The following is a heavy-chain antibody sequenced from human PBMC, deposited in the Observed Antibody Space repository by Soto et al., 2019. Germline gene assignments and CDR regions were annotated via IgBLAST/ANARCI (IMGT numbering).Heavy chain of an antibody. CDR2: IYHSGST. Sequence: SETLSLTCAVSGVSISSGGYSWSWLRQPPGKGLEWIGYIYHSGSTYYNPSLKSRVTISVDRSKNQFSLKLSSVTAADTAVYYCARAGGLGAVAVDYWGQGTLVTVSS. D-gene: IGHD6-19*01. V-gene: IGHV4-30-2*01. CDR3: ARAGGLGAVAVDY. CDR1: GVSISSGGYS. J-gene: IGHJ4*02.